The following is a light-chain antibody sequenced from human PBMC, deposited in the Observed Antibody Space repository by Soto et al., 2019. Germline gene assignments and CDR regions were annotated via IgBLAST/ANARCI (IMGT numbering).Light chain of an antibody. Sequence: DIQMTQSPSSLSASVGDSVTITCRASQGINRWLAWYQQKPGKAPELLIYQASSLQSGVPSRFSGGGSGSGTEFTLTLSSLQPDDFATYYCQQSNSYPWTFGQGTKVEFK. CDR3: QQSNSYPWT. CDR1: QGINRW. V-gene: IGKV1-5*03. J-gene: IGKJ1*01. CDR2: QAS.